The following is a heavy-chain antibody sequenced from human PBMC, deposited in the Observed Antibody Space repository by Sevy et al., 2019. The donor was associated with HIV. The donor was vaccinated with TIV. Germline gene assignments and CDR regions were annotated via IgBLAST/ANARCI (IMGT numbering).Heavy chain of an antibody. CDR3: ARDPAKDIVVVPAAEFDY. Sequence: GGSLRLSCAASGFTFSSYSMNWVRQAPGKGLEWVSSISSSSSYIYYADSVKGRFTISRDNAKNSLYLQMNSLRAEDTAVYYCARDPAKDIVVVPAAEFDYWGQGTLVTASS. J-gene: IGHJ4*02. D-gene: IGHD2-2*01. V-gene: IGHV3-21*01. CDR1: GFTFSSYS. CDR2: ISSSSSYI.